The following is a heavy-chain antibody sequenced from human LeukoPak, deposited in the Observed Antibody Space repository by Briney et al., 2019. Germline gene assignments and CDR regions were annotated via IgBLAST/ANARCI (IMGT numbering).Heavy chain of an antibody. D-gene: IGHD2-15*01. V-gene: IGHV1-69*13. CDR3: ARAGGGCSGGSCYLGGYFDY. CDR1: GGTFSSYA. CDR2: IIPIFGTA. Sequence: ASVKVSCKASGGTFSSYAISWVRQAPGQGLEWMGGIIPIFGTANYAQKFQGRVTITADESTSTAYMELSSLRSEDTAVYYCARAGGGCSGGSCYLGGYFDYWGQGTLVTVSS. J-gene: IGHJ4*02.